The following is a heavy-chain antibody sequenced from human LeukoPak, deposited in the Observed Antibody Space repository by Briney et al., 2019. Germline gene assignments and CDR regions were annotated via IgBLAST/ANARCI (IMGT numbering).Heavy chain of an antibody. J-gene: IGHJ5*02. V-gene: IGHV1-18*01. CDR1: GYTSISYG. CDR2: ISSHNGYT. D-gene: IGHD6-19*01. CDR3: ARRRAVAGVNWFDP. Sequence: GASVKVSCKASGYTSISYGISWVRQAPGQGLEWMGWISSHNGYTKYAQKFQGRVTITTDTSMSTAYMELGSLRSDDTAVYDCARRRAVAGVNWFDPWGQGTLVTVSS.